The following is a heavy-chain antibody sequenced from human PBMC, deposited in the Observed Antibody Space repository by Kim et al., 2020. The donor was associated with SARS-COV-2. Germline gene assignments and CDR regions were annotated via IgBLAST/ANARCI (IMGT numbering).Heavy chain of an antibody. V-gene: IGHV4-59*08. CDR1: GGSISSYY. Sequence: SETLSLTCTVSGGSISSYYWSWIRQPPGKGLEWIGYIYYSGSTNYNPSLKSRVTISVDTSKNQFSLKLSSVTAADTAVYYCARQGLRNYDFWSGQGYYYMDVWGKGTTVTVSS. D-gene: IGHD3-3*01. CDR2: IYYSGST. CDR3: ARQGLRNYDFWSGQGYYYMDV. J-gene: IGHJ6*03.